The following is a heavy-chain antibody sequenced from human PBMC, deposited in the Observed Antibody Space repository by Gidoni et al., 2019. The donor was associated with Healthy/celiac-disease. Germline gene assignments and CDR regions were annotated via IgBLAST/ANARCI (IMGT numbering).Heavy chain of an antibody. D-gene: IGHD6-6*01. CDR2: IGTAGDP. CDR1: GFTFSSYD. Sequence: EVQLVESGGGLVLPGGSLSLSCAASGFTFSSYDMHWVRQATGKGLEWVSAIGTAGDPYYPGSVKGRFTISRENAKNSLYLQMNSLRAGDTAVYYCARGIAARPYYYYGMDVWGQGTTVTVSS. J-gene: IGHJ6*02. CDR3: ARGIAARPYYYYGMDV. V-gene: IGHV3-13*05.